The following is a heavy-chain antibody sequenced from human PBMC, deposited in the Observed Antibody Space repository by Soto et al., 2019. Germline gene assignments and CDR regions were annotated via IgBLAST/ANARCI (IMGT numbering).Heavy chain of an antibody. J-gene: IGHJ6*02. V-gene: IGHV3-33*01. D-gene: IGHD2-15*01. CDR1: GFTFSSYG. CDR2: IWYDGSLK. Sequence: PGGSLRLSCAASGFTFSSYGMHWVRQAPGKGLEWVAIIWYDGSLKYYADSMKGRFTISRDNSKNTMYLQMNNLRAEDTAVYYCARVDCTGGSCKPYAYDPKDVWSQGTTVTVSS. CDR3: ARVDCTGGSCKPYAYDPKDV.